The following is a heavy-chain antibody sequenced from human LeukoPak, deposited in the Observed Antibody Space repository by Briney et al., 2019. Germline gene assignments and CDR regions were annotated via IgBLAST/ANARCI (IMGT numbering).Heavy chain of an antibody. J-gene: IGHJ4*02. V-gene: IGHV3-30-3*01. CDR3: ARSGTGDSDY. Sequence: GGSLRLSCAASGFTFSSYAMHWVRQAPGKGLEWVAVISYDGSNKYYADSVKGRFTISRDNSKNTLYLQMNSLRAENTAVYYCARSGTGDSDYWGQGTLVTVSS. CDR1: GFTFSSYA. CDR2: ISYDGSNK. D-gene: IGHD1-1*01.